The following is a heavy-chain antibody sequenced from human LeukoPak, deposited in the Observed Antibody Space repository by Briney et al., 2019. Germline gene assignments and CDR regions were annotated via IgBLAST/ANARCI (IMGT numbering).Heavy chain of an antibody. D-gene: IGHD3-3*01. J-gene: IGHJ4*02. V-gene: IGHV3-21*01. CDR3: ARDRTTWGYDFWSGYYRGYFDY. Sequence: GGSLRLSCAASGFTFSSYSMNWVRQAPGKGLEWVSSISSSSSYIYYADSVKGRFTISRDNAKNSLYLQMNSLRAEDTAVYYCARDRTTWGYDFWSGYYRGYFDYWGQGTLVTVSS. CDR1: GFTFSSYS. CDR2: ISSSSSYI.